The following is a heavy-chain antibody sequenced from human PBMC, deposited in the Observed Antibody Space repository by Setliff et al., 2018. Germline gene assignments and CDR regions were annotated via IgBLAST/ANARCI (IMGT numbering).Heavy chain of an antibody. D-gene: IGHD6-19*01. CDR1: GGTFSSYG. CDR3: VRSSAPQVVLAADFDF. J-gene: IGHJ4*02. Sequence: GASVKVSCKASGGTFSSYGISWVRQAPGQGLEWMGGTIPIFGSTNYAQKFQDRVTIITDESTSTAYMELSSLRSEDTAVYYCVRSSAPQVVLAADFDFWGQGTPVTVSS. V-gene: IGHV1-69*05. CDR2: TIPIFGST.